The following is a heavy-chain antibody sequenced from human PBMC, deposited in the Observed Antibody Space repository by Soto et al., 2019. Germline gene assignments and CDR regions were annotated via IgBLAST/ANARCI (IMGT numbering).Heavy chain of an antibody. CDR2: ISGSGGTT. CDR1: GFTFSTYA. J-gene: IGHJ4*02. D-gene: IGHD2-15*01. Sequence: EVQLLESGGGLVQPGGSLRLSCAASGFTFSTYAMSWVRQAPGKGLEWVSAISGSGGTTYYADSVKGRFTISRDNSKNTLYLQMNSLRAEDTAVYYCAKWRYCSDGTCYSDYWGQGTLATVSS. V-gene: IGHV3-23*01. CDR3: AKWRYCSDGTCYSDY.